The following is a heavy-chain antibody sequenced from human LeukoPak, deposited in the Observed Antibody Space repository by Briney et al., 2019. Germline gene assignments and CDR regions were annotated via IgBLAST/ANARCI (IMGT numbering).Heavy chain of an antibody. V-gene: IGHV3-23*01. CDR2: SGSGGST. J-gene: IGHJ5*02. CDR3: AKARGFCSGGSCYNPFDP. CDR1: GFTFSSYA. Sequence: GGSLRLSCAASGFTFSSYAMSWVRQAPGKGLEWVSGSGSGGSTYYADSVKGRFTISRDNSKNTLYLQMNSLRAEDTAVYYCAKARGFCSGGSCYNPFDPWGQGTLVTVSS. D-gene: IGHD2-15*01.